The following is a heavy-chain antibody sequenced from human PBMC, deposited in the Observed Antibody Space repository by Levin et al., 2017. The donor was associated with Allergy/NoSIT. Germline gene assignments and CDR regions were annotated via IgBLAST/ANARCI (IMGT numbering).Heavy chain of an antibody. J-gene: IGHJ4*02. V-gene: IGHV4-34*01. Sequence: KPSETLSLTCAVNGESFSGYFWTWIRQSPGKGLEWIGQINFNGITTYNPSLKSRVVLSVDPTKKQFSLKLNYLTAADTAVYFCARGGEVPSQYYFDYWGQGTLVTVSS. CDR3: ARGGEVPSQYYFDY. D-gene: IGHD1-26*01. CDR1: GESFSGYF. CDR2: INFNGIT.